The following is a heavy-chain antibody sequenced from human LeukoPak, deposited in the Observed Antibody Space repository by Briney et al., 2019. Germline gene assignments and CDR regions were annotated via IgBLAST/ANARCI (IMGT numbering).Heavy chain of an antibody. CDR3: ARRRYDASGYYPSRGRYFDY. V-gene: IGHV4-34*01. J-gene: IGHJ4*02. CDR2: INHSGST. CDR1: GGSFSGYY. D-gene: IGHD3-22*01. Sequence: SETLSLTCAVYGGSFSGYYWSWIRQPPGKGLEWIGEINHSGSTNYNPSLKSRVTISVDTSKNQFSLKLSSVTAADTAVYYCARRRYDASGYYPSRGRYFDYWGQGTLATVSS.